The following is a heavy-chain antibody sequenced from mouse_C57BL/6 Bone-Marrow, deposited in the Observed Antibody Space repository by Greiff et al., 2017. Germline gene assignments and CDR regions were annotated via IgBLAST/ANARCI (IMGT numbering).Heavy chain of an antibody. V-gene: IGHV5-12*01. CDR2: ISNGGGST. CDR1: GFTFSDYY. Sequence: EVNVVESGGGLVQPGGSLKLSCAASGFTFSDYYMYWVRQTPEKRLEWVAYISNGGGSTYYPDTVKGRFTISRDNAKNTLYLQMSRLKSEDTAMYYCARRGTTDWYFDVWGTGTTVTVSS. CDR3: ARRGTTDWYFDV. J-gene: IGHJ1*03. D-gene: IGHD1-1*01.